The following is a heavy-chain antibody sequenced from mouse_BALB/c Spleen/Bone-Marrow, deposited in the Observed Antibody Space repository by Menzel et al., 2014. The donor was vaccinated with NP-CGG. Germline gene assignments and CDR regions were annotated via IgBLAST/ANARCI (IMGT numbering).Heavy chain of an antibody. CDR2: IWSGGST. CDR1: GFSLTSYG. Sequence: QVQLKESGPGLVKPSQSLSITCTVSGFSLTSYGVHWVRRSPGKGLEWLGVIWSGGSTDYNAAFISRLSISKDNSKSQVFFKMNSLRANDTAIYYCARRKSGKGYFDYWGQGTTLTVSS. J-gene: IGHJ2*01. V-gene: IGHV2-2*02. D-gene: IGHD1-3*01. CDR3: ARRKSGKGYFDY.